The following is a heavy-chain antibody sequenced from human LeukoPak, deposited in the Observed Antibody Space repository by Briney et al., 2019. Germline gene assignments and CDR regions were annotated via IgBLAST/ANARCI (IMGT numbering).Heavy chain of an antibody. CDR3: ARDPSGRGMDV. D-gene: IGHD6-19*01. Sequence: GGSLRLSCAASGFTFSSYGMHWVRQAPGKGLEWVAVISYDGSNKYYADSVKGRFTISRDNSKNTLYLQMNSLRAEDTAVYYCARDPSGRGMDVWDQGTTVTVSS. CDR2: ISYDGSNK. CDR1: GFTFSSYG. J-gene: IGHJ6*02. V-gene: IGHV3-30*03.